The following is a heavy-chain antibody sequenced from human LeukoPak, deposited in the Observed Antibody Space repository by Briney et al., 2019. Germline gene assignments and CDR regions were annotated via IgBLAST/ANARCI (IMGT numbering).Heavy chain of an antibody. CDR2: IYTSGST. J-gene: IGHJ3*02. D-gene: IGHD3-22*01. CDR3: ARDRPGVYYDSSGYYPTDAFDI. CDR1: GGSISSYY. V-gene: IGHV4-4*07. Sequence: SETLSLTCTVSGGSISSYYWSWIRQPAGKGLEWIGRIYTSGSTNYNPSLKSRVTISVDTSKNQFSLKLRSVTAADTAVYYCARDRPGVYYDSSGYYPTDAFDIWGQGTMVTVSS.